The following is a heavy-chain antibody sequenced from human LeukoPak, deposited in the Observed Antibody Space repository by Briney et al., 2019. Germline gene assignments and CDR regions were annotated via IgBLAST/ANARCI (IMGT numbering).Heavy chain of an antibody. D-gene: IGHD5-24*01. CDR3: ARRDGRNFYFDH. J-gene: IGHJ4*02. Sequence: GGSLRLSCTASGFTFSSNYMGWVRQAPGKGLEWVSALYSAGNTFYADSVRGRFTISRGNSNNTLYLQMNSLSAEDTAVYYCARRDGRNFYFDHWGQGTLVTVSS. V-gene: IGHV3-53*01. CDR1: GFTFSSNY. CDR2: LYSAGNT.